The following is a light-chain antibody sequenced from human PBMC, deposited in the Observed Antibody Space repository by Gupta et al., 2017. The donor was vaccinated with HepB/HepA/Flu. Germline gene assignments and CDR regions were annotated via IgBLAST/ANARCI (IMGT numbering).Light chain of an antibody. CDR3: AVWDGRGIVPYV. J-gene: IGLJ1*01. CDR1: SSNIGSNY. Sequence: QSVLTQPPSASGTPGQRVTISCSGSSSNIGSNYVYWYQQLPGTAPTLLIYRNDHRPSGVPDRFSGSTSGTSASLFISDLRSEDEADDYCAVWDGRGIVPYVFGSGTEVTVL. CDR2: RND. V-gene: IGLV1-47*01.